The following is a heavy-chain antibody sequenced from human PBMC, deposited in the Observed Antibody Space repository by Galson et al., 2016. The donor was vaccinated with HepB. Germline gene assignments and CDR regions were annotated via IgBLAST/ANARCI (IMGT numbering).Heavy chain of an antibody. J-gene: IGHJ4*02. Sequence: LSLTCTVSGGSISSGGYYWSWIRQHPGKGLEWIGYIYHSGSTYYNPSLKSQVSISVDTSKNQFSLRLSSVTAADTAVYYCARDRSSGSGNFGYWGQGTLVTVSS. D-gene: IGHD3-10*01. CDR1: GGSISSGGYY. V-gene: IGHV4-31*01. CDR2: IYHSGST. CDR3: ARDRSSGSGNFGY.